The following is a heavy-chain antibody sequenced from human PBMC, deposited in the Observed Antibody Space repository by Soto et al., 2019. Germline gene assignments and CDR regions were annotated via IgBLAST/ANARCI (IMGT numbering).Heavy chain of an antibody. CDR1: GFTFDDYA. V-gene: IGHV3-9*01. D-gene: IGHD6-19*01. CDR2: ISWNSGSI. J-gene: IGHJ4*02. CDR3: AKDRRSGWVFDY. Sequence: EVQLVESGGGLVQPGRSLRLSYAASGFTFDDYAMHWVRQAPGKGLEWVSGISWNSGSIGYADSVKGRFTISRDNAKNSLYLQMNSLRAEDTALYYCAKDRRSGWVFDYWGQGTLVTVSS.